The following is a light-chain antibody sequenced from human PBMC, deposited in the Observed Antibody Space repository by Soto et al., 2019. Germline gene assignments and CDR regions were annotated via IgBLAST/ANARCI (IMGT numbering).Light chain of an antibody. J-gene: IGKJ1*01. CDR1: QSLVHSDGNTY. Sequence: DAVMTQSPLSLPVTLGQPASISCRSSQSLVHSDGNTYLNWFQQRPGQSPRRLIYKVSNRDSGVPDRFSGSGSDTDFTLKISRVEAEDVGVYYCMQGIHWPWTFDQGTKVEIK. CDR2: KVS. V-gene: IGKV2-30*02. CDR3: MQGIHWPWT.